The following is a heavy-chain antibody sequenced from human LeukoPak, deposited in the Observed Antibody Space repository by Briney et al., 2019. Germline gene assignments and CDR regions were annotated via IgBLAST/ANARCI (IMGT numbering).Heavy chain of an antibody. J-gene: IGHJ5*01. Sequence: PSETLSLTCTVSGGSIGNYYWSWIRQPAGKGLEWIGRIYTSGSTNYYPSLNSRVTMSVDTSRNQLSLKLSSVTAADTAVYFCARGLGSSWYWFDSWGQGTLVTVSS. CDR1: GGSIGNYY. V-gene: IGHV4-4*07. CDR2: IYTSGST. CDR3: ARGLGSSWYWFDS. D-gene: IGHD6-13*01.